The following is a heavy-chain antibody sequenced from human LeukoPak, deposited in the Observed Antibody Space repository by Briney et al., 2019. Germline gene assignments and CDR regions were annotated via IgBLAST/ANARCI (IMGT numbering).Heavy chain of an antibody. CDR3: AKVLVPAAMWDAFDI. CDR2: ISWNSGSI. D-gene: IGHD2-2*01. V-gene: IGHV3-9*01. Sequence: PGGSLRLSCAASGFTFDDYAMRWVRQAPGKGLEWVSGISWNSGSIGYADSVKGRFTISRDNAKNSLYLQMNSLRAEDTALYYCAKVLVPAAMWDAFDIWGQGTMVTVSS. CDR1: GFTFDDYA. J-gene: IGHJ3*02.